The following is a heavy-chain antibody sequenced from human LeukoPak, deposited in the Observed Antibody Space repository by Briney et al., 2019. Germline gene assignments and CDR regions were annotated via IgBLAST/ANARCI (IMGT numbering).Heavy chain of an antibody. V-gene: IGHV3-33*05. Sequence: PGESLRLSCAASGFPFSSYGMHWVRQAPGKGLEWVARLVYDERSDYANSVKGRFSISRDNSKNTLFLDMSDLRVEDTAVYYCARDLSAAFDFWGQGVLVTVSS. CDR1: GFPFSSYG. CDR3: ARDLSAAFDF. D-gene: IGHD6-19*01. J-gene: IGHJ4*02. CDR2: LVYDERS.